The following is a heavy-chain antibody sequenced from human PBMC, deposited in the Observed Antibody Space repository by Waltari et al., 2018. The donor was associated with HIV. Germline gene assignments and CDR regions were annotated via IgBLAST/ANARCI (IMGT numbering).Heavy chain of an antibody. CDR3: ARRYSSGNNIAGY. V-gene: IGHV1-8*01. CDR2: RNPNSGNT. D-gene: IGHD3-10*01. Sequence: QVQPVQSGAAVKKPGASVQVSSAASGDNLTGYEVTGLRQATGQGLGWMGWRNPNSGNTGYAQKFQGRVTMTRNTSISTAYMELSSLRSEDTAVYYCARRYSSGNNIAGYWGQGTLVTVSS. J-gene: IGHJ4*02. CDR1: GDNLTGYE.